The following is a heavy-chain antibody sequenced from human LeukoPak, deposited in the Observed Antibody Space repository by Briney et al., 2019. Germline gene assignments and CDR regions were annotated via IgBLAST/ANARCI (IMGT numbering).Heavy chain of an antibody. D-gene: IGHD3-10*01. Sequence: GASVKVSCKASGYTFTSYGISWVRQAPGQGLEWMGWISAYNGNTNYAQKLQGRVTMTTDTSTSTAYMELRSLRSDDTAVYYCARNLIVRRELLPDYCYFDNWGQGTLVTVSS. V-gene: IGHV1-18*04. CDR1: GYTFTSYG. CDR3: ARNLIVRRELLPDYCYFDN. J-gene: IGHJ4*02. CDR2: ISAYNGNT.